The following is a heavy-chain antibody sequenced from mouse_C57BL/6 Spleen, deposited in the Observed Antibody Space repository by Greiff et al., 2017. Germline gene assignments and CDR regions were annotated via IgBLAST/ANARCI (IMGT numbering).Heavy chain of an antibody. V-gene: IGHV1-52*01. CDR3: AREYYGSSYAMDY. J-gene: IGHJ4*01. D-gene: IGHD1-1*01. CDR2: IHPSDSAT. CDR1: GYSFTSYW. Sequence: QVQLQQSGAELVRPGSSVKLSCKASGYSFTSYWMHWVKQRPIQGLEWIGNIHPSDSATHYNQKFKDKATLTVDKSSSTAYMQLSSLTSEDSAVYYCAREYYGSSYAMDYWGQGTSVTVSS.